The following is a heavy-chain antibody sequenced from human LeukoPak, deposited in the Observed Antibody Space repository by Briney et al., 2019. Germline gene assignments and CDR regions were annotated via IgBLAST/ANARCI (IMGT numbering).Heavy chain of an antibody. D-gene: IGHD6-6*01. CDR2: INPNSGGA. J-gene: IGHJ4*02. V-gene: IGHV1-2*06. Sequence: ASVTVSCKASGYTFTGYYMHWVRQAPGQGLEWMAQINPNSGGANYAQKFQGRVTMTRDTSISTAYMELSRLRSDDTAVYYCARGGEYSSSSSRFWGQGTLVTVSS. CDR1: GYTFTGYY. CDR3: ARGGEYSSSSSRF.